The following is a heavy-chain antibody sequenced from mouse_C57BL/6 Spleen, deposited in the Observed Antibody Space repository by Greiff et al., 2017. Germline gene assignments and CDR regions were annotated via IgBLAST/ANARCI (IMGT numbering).Heavy chain of an antibody. CDR1: GFTFSDSG. D-gene: IGHD1-1*01. CDR3: ARPYYGSYYFDY. V-gene: IGHV5-17*01. CDR2: ISSGSSTI. J-gene: IGHJ2*01. Sequence: EVMLVESGGGLVKPGGSLKLSCAASGFTFSDSGMHWVRQAPEKGLEWVAYISSGSSTIYYADTVKGRFTISRDNAKNTLFLQMTSLRSEDTAMYYCARPYYGSYYFDYWGQGTTLTVSS.